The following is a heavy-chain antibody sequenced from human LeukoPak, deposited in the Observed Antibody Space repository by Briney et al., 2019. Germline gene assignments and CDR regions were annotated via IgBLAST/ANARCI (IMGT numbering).Heavy chain of an antibody. V-gene: IGHV3-48*01. CDR2: ISSSSSTI. J-gene: IGHJ4*02. Sequence: GGSLRLSCAASGFTFSSYSMNWVRQAPGKGLEWVSYISSSSSTIYYADSVKGRFTISRDNSNNTLYLQMNSLRIEDTAVYYCASPYYYDATAYYYGPDYWGQGTLVTVSS. CDR3: ASPYYYDATAYYYGPDY. CDR1: GFTFSSYS. D-gene: IGHD3-22*01.